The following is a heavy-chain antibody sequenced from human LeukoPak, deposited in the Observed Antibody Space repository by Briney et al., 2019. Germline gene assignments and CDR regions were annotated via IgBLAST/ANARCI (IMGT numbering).Heavy chain of an antibody. CDR3: AKGEVFDP. D-gene: IGHD1-26*01. V-gene: IGHV4-59*01. Sequence: SETLSLTCTVSGVSISYYYWSWIRQPPGKGLEWIGYIHYSGSTNYNPSLKSRVTILVDTSKNQFSLKLSSVTAADTAVYYCAKGEVFDPWGQGTLVTVSS. CDR2: IHYSGST. CDR1: GVSISYYY. J-gene: IGHJ5*02.